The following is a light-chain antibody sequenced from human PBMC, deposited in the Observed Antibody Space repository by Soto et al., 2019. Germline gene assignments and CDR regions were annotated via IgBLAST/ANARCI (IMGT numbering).Light chain of an antibody. CDR3: QSADSSGTYL. CDR1: ALPKQY. CDR2: KDS. Sequence: SYELTQPPSVSVSPGQTARITCSGDALPKQYAYWYQQKPGQAPVLVIYKDSERPSGIPERFSGSSSGTTVTLTISGVQAEDEADYYCQSADSSGTYLFXTGTKVTVL. V-gene: IGLV3-25*02. J-gene: IGLJ1*01.